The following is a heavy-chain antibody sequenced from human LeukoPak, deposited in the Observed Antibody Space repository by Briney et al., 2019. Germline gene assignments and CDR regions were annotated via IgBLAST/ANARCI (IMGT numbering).Heavy chain of an antibody. Sequence: GGSLRLSCAASGFTFSSYAMSWVRQAPGKGLEWVSAISGSGGSTYYADSVKGRLTISRDNSKNTLYLQMNSLRAEDTAVYYCAKGYYDFWSGYCHFDYWGQGTLVTVSS. D-gene: IGHD3-3*01. J-gene: IGHJ4*02. CDR2: ISGSGGST. CDR3: AKGYYDFWSGYCHFDY. CDR1: GFTFSSYA. V-gene: IGHV3-23*01.